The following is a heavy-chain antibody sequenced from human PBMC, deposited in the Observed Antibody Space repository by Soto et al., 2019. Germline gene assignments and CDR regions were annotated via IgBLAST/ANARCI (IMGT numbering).Heavy chain of an antibody. J-gene: IGHJ4*02. CDR2: IKQDGSEK. CDR3: ARDPGIVVVAATHFDY. CDR1: GFTFSSYW. Sequence: EVQLVESGGGLVQPGGSLRLSCAASGFTFSSYWMSWVRQAPGKGLEWVANIKQDGSEKYYVDSVKGRFTISRDNAKNSLYLQMNSLRAEDTAVYYCARDPGIVVVAATHFDYWGQGTLVTVSS. D-gene: IGHD2-15*01. V-gene: IGHV3-7*01.